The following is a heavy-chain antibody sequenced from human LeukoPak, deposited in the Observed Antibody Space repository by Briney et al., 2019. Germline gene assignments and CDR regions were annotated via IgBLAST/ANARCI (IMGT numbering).Heavy chain of an antibody. J-gene: IGHJ4*02. V-gene: IGHV1-24*01. D-gene: IGHD3-22*01. Sequence: GASVKVSCKVSGYTLTELSMHWVRQAPGKGLEWMGGFDPEDGETIYAQKFQGRVTMTEDTSTDTAYMELSSLRSEDTAVYYCATAELYYYDSSGYYYWGQGTLVTVSS. CDR2: FDPEDGET. CDR1: GYTLTELS. CDR3: ATAELYYYDSSGYYY.